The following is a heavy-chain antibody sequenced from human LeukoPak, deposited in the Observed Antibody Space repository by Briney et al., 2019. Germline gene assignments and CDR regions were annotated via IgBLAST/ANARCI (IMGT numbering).Heavy chain of an antibody. J-gene: IGHJ5*02. V-gene: IGHV4-39*01. CDR3: ARQGDIAAAGPPP. CDR2: IYYSGST. CDR1: GGSIISSSYY. Sequence: PSETLSLTCTVSGGSIISSSYYWGWIRQPPGKGLEWIGSIYYSGSTYYNPSLKSRVTISVDTSKNQFSLKLSSVTAADTAVYYCARQGDIAAAGPPPWGQGTLVTVSS. D-gene: IGHD6-13*01.